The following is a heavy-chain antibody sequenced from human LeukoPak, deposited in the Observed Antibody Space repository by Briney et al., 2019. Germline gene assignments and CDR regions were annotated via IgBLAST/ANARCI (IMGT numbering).Heavy chain of an antibody. CDR3: AKDLVLRYFDWAFDY. Sequence: GGSLRLSCAASGFTFSSYGMHWVRPAPGKGLEWVAVISYDGSNKYYADSVKGRFTISRDNSKNTLYLQMNSLRAEDTAVYYCAKDLVLRYFDWAFDYWGQGTLVTVSS. D-gene: IGHD3-9*01. V-gene: IGHV3-30*18. J-gene: IGHJ4*02. CDR2: ISYDGSNK. CDR1: GFTFSSYG.